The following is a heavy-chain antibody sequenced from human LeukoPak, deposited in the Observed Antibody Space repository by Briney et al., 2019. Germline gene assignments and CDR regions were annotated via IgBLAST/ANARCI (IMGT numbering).Heavy chain of an antibody. CDR3: ARAARGAAAGTRLGS. CDR2: INHSGST. D-gene: IGHD6-13*01. CDR1: GDSFSGYY. Sequence: SETLSLTCAVYGDSFSGYYWSWIRQPPGKGLEWIGEINHSGSTNYNPSLKSRVTISVDTSKNQFSLKLSSVTAAGTAVYYCARAARGAAAGTRLGSWGQGTLVTVSS. V-gene: IGHV4-34*01. J-gene: IGHJ5*02.